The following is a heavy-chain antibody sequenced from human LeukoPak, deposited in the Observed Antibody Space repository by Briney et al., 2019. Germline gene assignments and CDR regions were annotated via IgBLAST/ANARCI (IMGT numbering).Heavy chain of an antibody. CDR1: GFTFSSYW. V-gene: IGHV3-74*01. Sequence: GGSLRLSCAASGFTFSSYWMHWVRQIPGKGLVWVSRIKSDGSTIYADSVKGRFTISRDNAKNTLYLQMNSPRAEDTAVYYCAKGGRRLQFGFDYWGQGTLVTVSS. CDR2: IKSDGST. J-gene: IGHJ4*02. CDR3: AKGGRRLQFGFDY. D-gene: IGHD5-24*01.